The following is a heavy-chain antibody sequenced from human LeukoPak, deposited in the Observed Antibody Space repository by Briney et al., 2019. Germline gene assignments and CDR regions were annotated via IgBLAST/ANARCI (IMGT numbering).Heavy chain of an antibody. CDR3: AKSITMVRGVMDY. CDR2: IRYDGSNQ. J-gene: IGHJ4*02. D-gene: IGHD3-10*01. V-gene: IGHV3-30*02. Sequence: GGSLRLSCVTSGFTFSSYGMHWVRQAPGKGLEWVAFIRYDGSNQYYADSVKGRFTISRDNSKNTLYLQMNSLRAEDTAVYYCAKSITMVRGVMDYWGQGNLVTVSS. CDR1: GFTFSSYG.